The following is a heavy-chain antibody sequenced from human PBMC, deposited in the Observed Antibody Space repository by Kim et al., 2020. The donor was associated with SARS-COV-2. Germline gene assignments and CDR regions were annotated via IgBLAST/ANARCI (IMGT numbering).Heavy chain of an antibody. D-gene: IGHD4-17*01. CDR1: GFTFDDYA. CDR3: AKDFDSTVTTGLPDY. J-gene: IGHJ4*02. V-gene: IGHV3-9*01. CDR2: ISWNSGSI. Sequence: GGSLRLSCAASGFTFDDYAMHWVRQAPGKGLEWVSGISWNSGSIGYADSVKGRFTISRDNAKNSLYLQMNSLRAEDTALYYCAKDFDSTVTTGLPDYWGQGTLVTVSS.